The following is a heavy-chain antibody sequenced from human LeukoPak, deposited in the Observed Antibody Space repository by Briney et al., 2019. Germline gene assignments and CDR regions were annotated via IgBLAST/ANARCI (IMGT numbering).Heavy chain of an antibody. Sequence: GGSLRLSCAASGFTFSSYSMNWVRQAPGKGLEWVSYISSSSSTIYYADSVKGRFTISRDNAKNSLYLQMNSLRAEDTAVYYCATSYGRSDFYYGMAVWGQGTTVTVSS. J-gene: IGHJ6*02. CDR3: ATSYGRSDFYYGMAV. V-gene: IGHV3-48*01. D-gene: IGHD4-17*01. CDR1: GFTFSSYS. CDR2: ISSSSSTI.